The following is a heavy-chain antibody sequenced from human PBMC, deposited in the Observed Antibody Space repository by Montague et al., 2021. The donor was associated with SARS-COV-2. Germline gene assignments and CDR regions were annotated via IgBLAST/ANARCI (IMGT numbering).Heavy chain of an antibody. CDR3: ARARGGTIVDVIGAYYGMDI. D-gene: IGHD1-1*01. J-gene: IGHJ6*02. CDR1: GGSISNYY. CDR2: MYYSGST. V-gene: IGHV4-59*01. Sequence: SETLSLTCTVSGGSISNYYWSWIRQPPWKGLELIAYMYYSGSTKHNPSLKIRATISVDTSKNQFSLTLSSMTAADTAVYYCARARGGTIVDVIGAYYGMDIWGQGTTVTVS.